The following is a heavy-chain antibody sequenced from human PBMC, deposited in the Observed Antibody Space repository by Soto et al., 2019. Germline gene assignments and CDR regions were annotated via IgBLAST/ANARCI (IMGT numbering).Heavy chain of an antibody. V-gene: IGHV3-30*03. CDR3: ARVKPPDYGGNFASFDY. CDR2: ISYDGSNK. Sequence: GGSLRLSCAASGFTFSSYGMHWVRQAPGKGLEWVAVISYDGSNKYYADSVKGRFTISRDNSKNTLYLQMNSLRAEDTAVYYFARVKPPDYGGNFASFDYWGQGTLVTVSP. CDR1: GFTFSSYG. J-gene: IGHJ4*02. D-gene: IGHD4-17*01.